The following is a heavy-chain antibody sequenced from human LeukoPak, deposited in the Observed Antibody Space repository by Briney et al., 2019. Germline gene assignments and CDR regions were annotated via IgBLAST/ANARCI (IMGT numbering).Heavy chain of an antibody. CDR1: GGSISSGGYY. CDR2: IYTSGST. V-gene: IGHV4-61*02. J-gene: IGHJ5*02. CDR3: ARQTLLWFGERRSGFDP. D-gene: IGHD3-10*01. Sequence: SQTLSLTCAVSGGSISSGGYYWSWIRQPAGKGLEWIGRIYTSGSTNYNPSLKSRVTISVDTSKNQFSLKLSSVTAADTAVYYCARQTLLWFGERRSGFDPWGQGTLVTVSS.